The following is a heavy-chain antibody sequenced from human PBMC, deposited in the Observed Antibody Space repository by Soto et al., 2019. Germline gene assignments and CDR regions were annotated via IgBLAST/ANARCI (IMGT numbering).Heavy chain of an antibody. Sequence: KDSGPVLVKPTETLTLTCSVSGFSLTNGRMGVSWIRQPPGKALEWLAHFFSDAERSYSTSMQSRLNMYKDSSGSQVVLTMTNMAPADTATYYCARMDGDYNYYGLDVWGHGIAVTVSS. CDR3: ARMDGDYNYYGLDV. CDR2: FFSDAER. D-gene: IGHD4-17*01. CDR1: GFSLTNGRMG. V-gene: IGHV2-26*01. J-gene: IGHJ6*02.